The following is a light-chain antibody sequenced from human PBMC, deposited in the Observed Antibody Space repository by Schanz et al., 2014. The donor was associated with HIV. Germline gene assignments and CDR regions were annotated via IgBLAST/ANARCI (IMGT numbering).Light chain of an antibody. V-gene: IGLV2-14*03. J-gene: IGLJ2*01. Sequence: QSVLTQPASVSGSPGQSITISCTGTSSDIGGYDYVSWYQQHPGKAPTLLIYDVTNRPSGVSNRFSGSKSGNTASLTISGLQAEDEADYYCSSYGGNNNLVFGGGTKLTVL. CDR3: SSYGGNNNLV. CDR1: SSDIGGYDY. CDR2: DVT.